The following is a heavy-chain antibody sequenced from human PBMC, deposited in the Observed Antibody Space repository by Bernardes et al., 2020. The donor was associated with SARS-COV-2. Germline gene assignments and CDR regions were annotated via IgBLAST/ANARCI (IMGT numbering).Heavy chain of an antibody. CDR2: FFRNSSSI. CDR1: GFTSEGNA. D-gene: IGHD6-19*01. CDR3: ASDSVASRGWLGYYYYGMDV. Sequence: SLSLSYTASGFTSEGNAMHRARKGPGKALEGVSGFFRNSSSIGPADSLKRRFTIARDNAKNSLYLQMNTLRAEDTDVYYCASDSVASRGWLGYYYYGMDVWGHGTTVTVSS. V-gene: IGHV3-9*02. J-gene: IGHJ6*02.